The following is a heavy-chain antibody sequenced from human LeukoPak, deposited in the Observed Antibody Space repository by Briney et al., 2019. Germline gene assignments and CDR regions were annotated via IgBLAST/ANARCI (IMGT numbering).Heavy chain of an antibody. CDR3: AKMGSDWSGYDAFDM. V-gene: IGHV3-23*01. J-gene: IGHJ3*02. CDR2: MSGSGGRT. Sequence: GGSLRLSCAASGFTFSGYAMSWVRQARGKGLEWVSGMSGSGGRTYYAESVKGRLTISRDNSKNTLYVQMNSLRAEDTAVYYCAKMGSDWSGYDAFDMWGQGTMVTVSS. CDR1: GFTFSGYA. D-gene: IGHD3-3*01.